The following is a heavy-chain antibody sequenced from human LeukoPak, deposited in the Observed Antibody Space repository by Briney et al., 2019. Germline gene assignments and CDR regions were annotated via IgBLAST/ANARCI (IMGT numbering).Heavy chain of an antibody. D-gene: IGHD3-22*01. Sequence: PGRSLRLSCAASGFTFSSYAMHWVRQAPGKGLEWVAVISYDGSNKYYADSVKGRFTISRDNSKNTLYLQMNSLRAEDTAVYYCARALGHYDSSGYYLNYWGQGTLVTVSS. CDR3: ARALGHYDSSGYYLNY. CDR1: GFTFSSYA. V-gene: IGHV3-30-3*01. J-gene: IGHJ4*02. CDR2: ISYDGSNK.